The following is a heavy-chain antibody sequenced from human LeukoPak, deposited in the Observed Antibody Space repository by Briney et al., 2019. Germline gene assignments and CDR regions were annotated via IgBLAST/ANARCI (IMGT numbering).Heavy chain of an antibody. D-gene: IGHD3-10*01. CDR3: TRQRALLSGWFGESDAFDI. V-gene: IGHV3-49*03. CDR1: RFTFGDYA. CDR2: IRSKAYGWTT. Sequence: PGGSLRLSCTASRFTFGDYAMSWFRQAPGKGLEWVGFIRSKAYGWTTEYAASVKGRFTISRDDSKSIAYLQMNSLKTEDTAVYYCTRQRALLSGWFGESDAFDIWGQGTMVTVSS. J-gene: IGHJ3*02.